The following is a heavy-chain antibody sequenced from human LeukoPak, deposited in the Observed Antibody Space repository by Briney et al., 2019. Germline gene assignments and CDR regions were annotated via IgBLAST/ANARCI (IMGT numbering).Heavy chain of an antibody. Sequence: GESLKISCKGSGYSFTSYWIGWVRQMPGKGLEWMGIIYPGDSDTRYSPSFQGQVTISADKSISTAYLQWSSLEASDTAMYYCARPHQRGGSYSPFDYWGQGTLVTVSS. V-gene: IGHV5-51*01. J-gene: IGHJ4*02. D-gene: IGHD1-26*01. CDR3: ARPHQRGGSYSPFDY. CDR1: GYSFTSYW. CDR2: IYPGDSDT.